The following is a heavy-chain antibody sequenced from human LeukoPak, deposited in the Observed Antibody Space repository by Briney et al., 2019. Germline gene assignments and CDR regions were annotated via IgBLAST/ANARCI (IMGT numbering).Heavy chain of an antibody. D-gene: IGHD2-2*02. CDR1: GYTFTSYY. V-gene: IGHV1-2*02. CDR3: ARVDQLLYKFDY. Sequence: GASVNVSCEVSGYTFTSYYIHWVRQAPGQGLEWMGWINPNSGGTNYAEKQKFQGRVTMTRDTSITTVYMEPSRLKYDDTAVYYCARVDQLLYKFDYWGQGTLVTVSS. CDR2: INPNSGGT. J-gene: IGHJ4*02.